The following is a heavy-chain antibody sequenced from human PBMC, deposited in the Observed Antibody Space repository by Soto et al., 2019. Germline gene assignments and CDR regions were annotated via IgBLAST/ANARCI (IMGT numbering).Heavy chain of an antibody. Sequence: PVGSLRLSCAASGFTFSSYGFHWVRQSPGKGLEWVAAIWFDGSKEYYADSVKGRCTISRDNSKNTVNLQMSSLRAEDTALYYCARDPFYYDRSAYPAIDSWGQGTLVTVSS. V-gene: IGHV3-33*01. CDR1: GFTFSSYG. J-gene: IGHJ4*02. CDR2: IWFDGSKE. CDR3: ARDPFYYDRSAYPAIDS. D-gene: IGHD3-22*01.